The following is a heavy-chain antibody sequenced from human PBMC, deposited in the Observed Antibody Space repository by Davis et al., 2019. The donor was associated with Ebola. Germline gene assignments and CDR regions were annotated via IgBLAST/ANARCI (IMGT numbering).Heavy chain of an antibody. CDR1: GFTFGAYI. V-gene: IGHV3-48*02. CDR3: AREDYIYYAMDV. CDR2: ISSNSRTT. J-gene: IGHJ6*04. D-gene: IGHD3-16*01. Sequence: GGSLRLSCVASGFTFGAYIFNWVRQAPGKGLEWISYISSNSRTTYYAGSLKGRFTISRDNAKNSLYLQMNSLSDEDTAVYYCAREDYIYYAMDVWGKGTTVTVSS.